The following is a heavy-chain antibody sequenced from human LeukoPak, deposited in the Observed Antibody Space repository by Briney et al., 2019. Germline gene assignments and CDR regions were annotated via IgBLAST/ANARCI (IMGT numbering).Heavy chain of an antibody. Sequence: PSETLSLTCAVSGGSFSGYYWSWIRQPPGKGLEWIGEINHSGSTNYNPSLKSRVTISVDTSKNQFSLKLSSVTAADTAVYYCARSIGKAGTSRFRAFDIWGQGTMVTVSS. D-gene: IGHD1-7*01. V-gene: IGHV4-34*01. CDR1: GGSFSGYY. CDR2: INHSGST. J-gene: IGHJ3*02. CDR3: ARSIGKAGTSRFRAFDI.